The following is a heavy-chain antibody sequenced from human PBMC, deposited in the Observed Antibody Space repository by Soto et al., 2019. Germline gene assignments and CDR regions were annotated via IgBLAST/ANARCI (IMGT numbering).Heavy chain of an antibody. CDR2: IKPDTGFT. J-gene: IGHJ4*02. CDR1: GFTFTHFG. CDR3: ARGSSGMSY. D-gene: IGHD6-19*01. V-gene: IGHV1-18*01. Sequence: QVQLIQSVAEVKKPGASVKVSCRASGFTFTHFGISWVRQAPGQSFEWMGWIKPDTGFTTDAEKFQGRITVTSDTSTNTSDMELRSLTSDDTALYYCARGSSGMSYWGQGTLVTVSS.